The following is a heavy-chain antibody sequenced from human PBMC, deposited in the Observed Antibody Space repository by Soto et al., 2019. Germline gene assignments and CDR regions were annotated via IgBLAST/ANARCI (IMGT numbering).Heavy chain of an antibody. CDR3: ARVYHGDYDRSYYYYYMDV. CDR2: IKQDGSEK. Sequence: GGSLRLSCAASGFTFSSYWMSWVRQAPGKGLEWVANIKQDGSEKYYVDSVKGRFTISRDNAKNSLYLQMNSLRAEDTAVYYCARVYHGDYDRSYYYYYMDVWGKGTTVTVSS. J-gene: IGHJ6*03. V-gene: IGHV3-7*01. CDR1: GFTFSSYW. D-gene: IGHD4-17*01.